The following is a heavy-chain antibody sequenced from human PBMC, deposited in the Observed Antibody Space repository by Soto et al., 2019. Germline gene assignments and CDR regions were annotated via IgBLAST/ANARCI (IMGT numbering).Heavy chain of an antibody. CDR1: GGSISSGDYY. J-gene: IGHJ4*02. V-gene: IGHV4-30-4*01. CDR2: IYYSGST. D-gene: IGHD3-22*01. CDR3: ARSSGYYYYFDY. Sequence: PSETLSLTCTVSGGSISSGDYYWSWIRQPPGKGLEWIGYIYYSGSTYYNPSLKSRVTISVDTSKNQFSLKLSSVTAADTAVYYCARSSGYYYYFDYWGQGTLVTVSS.